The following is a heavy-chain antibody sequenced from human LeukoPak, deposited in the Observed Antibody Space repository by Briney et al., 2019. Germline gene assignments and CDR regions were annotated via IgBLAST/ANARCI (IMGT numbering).Heavy chain of an antibody. J-gene: IGHJ5*01. CDR1: GFTFSGYN. V-gene: IGHV3-21*06. CDR2: ISSSSRSI. D-gene: IGHD1-26*01. Sequence: PGGSLRLSCVGSGFTFSGYNIDWVRQAPGEGLEWVSSISSSSRSIYYADSLKGRITISRDNTKHSLFLQMSGLRVDDTAVYYCARERSGPAVRAHNWFDPWGRGTLVIVSS. CDR3: ARERSGPAVRAHNWFDP.